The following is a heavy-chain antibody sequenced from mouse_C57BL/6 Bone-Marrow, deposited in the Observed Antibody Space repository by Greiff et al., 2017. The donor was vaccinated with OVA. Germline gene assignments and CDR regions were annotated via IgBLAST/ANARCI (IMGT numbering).Heavy chain of an antibody. CDR1: GFTFSDYG. V-gene: IGHV5-17*01. Sequence: EVMLVESGGGLVKPGGSLKLSCAASGFTFSDYGMHWVRQAPEKGLEWVAYISSGSSTTSYADKVKGRFTISRDNAKNTLCMQMTSLRSEDTAMYYCAIWFAYWGQGTLVTVSA. CDR3: AIWFAY. J-gene: IGHJ3*01. CDR2: ISSGSSTT.